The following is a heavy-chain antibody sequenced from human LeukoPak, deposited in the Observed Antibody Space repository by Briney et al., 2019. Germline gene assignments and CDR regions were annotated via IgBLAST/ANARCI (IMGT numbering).Heavy chain of an antibody. V-gene: IGHV3-20*04. CDR2: INRNGGNT. D-gene: IGHD1-1*01. CDR3: ARDHGAIALTNYLDY. CDR1: GFTFDDYG. Sequence: GGSLRLSCAASGFTFDDYGMSWVRQAPGKGLEWVSNINRNGGNTAFADSVKGRFTISRDNAKNSLYLQMNSLRAEDTALYYCARDHGAIALTNYLDYWGQGTLVTVSS. J-gene: IGHJ4*02.